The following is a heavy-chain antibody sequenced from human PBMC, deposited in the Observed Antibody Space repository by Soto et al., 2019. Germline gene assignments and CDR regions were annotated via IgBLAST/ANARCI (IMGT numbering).Heavy chain of an antibody. V-gene: IGHV1-2*02. CDR2: INPNSGGT. D-gene: IGHD3-16*02. CDR1: GYTFTGYY. CDR3: ARGGRGERITFGGVIGDPFDI. Sequence: QAHLVQSGAEVKGPGASVKVSCKTSGYTFTGYYIHWLRQAPGQGLEWMAWINPNSGGTKYAQKFQGRVTMTRDTSINSVYMELSRLRSYDTAVYYCARGGRGERITFGGVIGDPFDIWGQGKMVTVSS. J-gene: IGHJ3*02.